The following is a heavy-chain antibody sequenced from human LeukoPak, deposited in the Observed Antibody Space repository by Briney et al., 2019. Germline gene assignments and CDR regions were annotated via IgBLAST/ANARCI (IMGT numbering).Heavy chain of an antibody. CDR2: ISGYNEKT. CDR3: ARGGVVPAAQNPFDY. J-gene: IGHJ4*02. Sequence: ASVKVSCKASGYTFSRYGINWVRQAPGQGLEWMGWISGYNEKTNYAQKFQGRVTMSRDTSTSTVYMELSSLRSEDTAVYYCARGGVVPAAQNPFDYWGQGTLVTVSS. V-gene: IGHV1-18*01. CDR1: GYTFSRYG. D-gene: IGHD2-2*01.